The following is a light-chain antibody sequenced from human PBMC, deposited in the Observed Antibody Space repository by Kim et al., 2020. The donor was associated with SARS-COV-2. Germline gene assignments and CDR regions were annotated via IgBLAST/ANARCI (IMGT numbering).Light chain of an antibody. V-gene: IGKV3-20*01. CDR3: QQFGKTGNT. Sequence: SRGHRAFLSCKPRQTIRPYILAWYQQRPGKTPRLLVYGGSTRATGIPDRFSGGGSGTDFTLSVSNLEPEDFAVYYCQQFGKTGNTFGGGTKVDIK. J-gene: IGKJ4*01. CDR2: GGS. CDR1: QTIRPYI.